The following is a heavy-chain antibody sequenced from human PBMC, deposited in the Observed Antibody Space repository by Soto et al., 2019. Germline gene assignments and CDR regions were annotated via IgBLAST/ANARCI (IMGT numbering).Heavy chain of an antibody. CDR2: IGTAGDP. CDR3: ARGQYYYDSSGYYYWFDP. V-gene: IGHV3-13*05. CDR1: GFTFSSYD. D-gene: IGHD3-22*01. Sequence: PRGSLRLSCXASGFTFSSYDMHWVRQATGKGLEWVSAIGTAGDPYYPGSVKGRFTISRENAKNSLYLQMNSLRAGDTAVYYCARGQYYYDSSGYYYWFDPWGQGTLVTVSS. J-gene: IGHJ5*02.